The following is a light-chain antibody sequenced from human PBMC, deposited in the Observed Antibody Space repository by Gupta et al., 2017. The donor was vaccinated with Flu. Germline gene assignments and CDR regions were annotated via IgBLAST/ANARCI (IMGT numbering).Light chain of an antibody. J-gene: IGKJ2*01. V-gene: IGKV3-20*01. Sequence: QSPATLSVSPGETVTLSCRAGESIYKNLFVWYQQQLGQAPRVLIYGTSKRAPGIPDRFSGGGSGTDFTLTIDRVEPEECRWYYCQQDKMSPYTFGQGTKVEIK. CDR2: GTS. CDR1: ESIYKNL. CDR3: QQDKMSPYT.